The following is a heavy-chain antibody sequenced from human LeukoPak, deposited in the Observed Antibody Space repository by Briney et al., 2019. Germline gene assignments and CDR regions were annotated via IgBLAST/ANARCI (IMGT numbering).Heavy chain of an antibody. D-gene: IGHD3-9*01. CDR2: IVGRGSST. J-gene: IGHJ4*02. V-gene: IGHV3-23*01. Sequence: AGGSLRLSCAASGFIFSNYAMSWVRQAPGKGLGWVSAIVGRGSSTYYADSVKGRFTITRDNSKNTLYLQPNRLRAEDTAVYYCAKWGDYDILTGYYDSDYWGQGTLVTVSS. CDR3: AKWGDYDILTGYYDSDY. CDR1: GFIFSNYA.